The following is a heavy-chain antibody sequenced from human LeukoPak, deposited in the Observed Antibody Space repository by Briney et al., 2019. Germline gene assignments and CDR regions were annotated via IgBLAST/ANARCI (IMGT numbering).Heavy chain of an antibody. CDR3: ATRGYSYGYGPNAFDI. J-gene: IGHJ3*02. D-gene: IGHD5-18*01. CDR1: GYTLTELS. V-gene: IGHV1-24*01. CDR2: FDPEDGET. Sequence: ASVKVSCKVSGYTLTELSMHWVRQAPGKGLEWMGGFDPEDGETIYAQKFQGRVTMTEDTSTDTAYMELSSLRSEDTAVYCCATRGYSYGYGPNAFDIWGQGTMVTVSS.